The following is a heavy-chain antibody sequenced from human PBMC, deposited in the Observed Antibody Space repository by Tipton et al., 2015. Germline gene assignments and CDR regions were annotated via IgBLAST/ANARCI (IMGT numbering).Heavy chain of an antibody. CDR2: IYYSGST. CDR3: ARARGRHGGLFDS. CDR1: GGSFSDYY. D-gene: IGHD4-23*01. Sequence: GLVKPSETLSLTCTVSGGSFSDYYWSWIRQSPGEGLEWIGYIYYSGSTNYNPSLRSRVAMSMDTSKNQFSLKLRSVTAADTAVYYCARARGRHGGLFDSWGQGTLVTVSS. J-gene: IGHJ4*02. V-gene: IGHV4-59*01.